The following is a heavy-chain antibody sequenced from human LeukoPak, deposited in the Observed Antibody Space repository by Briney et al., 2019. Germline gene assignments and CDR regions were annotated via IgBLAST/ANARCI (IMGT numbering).Heavy chain of an antibody. CDR1: GYTLRSYG. Sequence: ASVTVSCMDPGYTLRSYGITWVRQAPGQGVEWMGWISAYNGNTKYPQKLQGRVTMTTDTSTSTAYMELRSLRSDDTAVYYCARGPIIDIVIVPAADDYYYMDVWGKGTTVTVSS. CDR2: ISAYNGNT. V-gene: IGHV1-18*01. D-gene: IGHD2-2*01. CDR3: ARGPIIDIVIVPAADDYYYMDV. J-gene: IGHJ6*03.